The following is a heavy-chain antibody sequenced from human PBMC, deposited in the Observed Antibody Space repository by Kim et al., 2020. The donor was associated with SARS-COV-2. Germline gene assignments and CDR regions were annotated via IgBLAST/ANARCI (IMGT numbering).Heavy chain of an antibody. J-gene: IGHJ2*01. CDR1: GGSISSYY. CDR3: ARHGPYGDDPRNFNWYFDL. Sequence: SETLSLTCTVSGGSISSYYWSWIRQPPGKGLEWIGYIYYSGSTNYNPSLKSRVTISVDTSKNQFSLKLSSVTAADTAVYYCARHGPYGDDPRNFNWYFDLWGRGTLVTVSS. CDR2: IYYSGST. V-gene: IGHV4-59*08. D-gene: IGHD4-17*01.